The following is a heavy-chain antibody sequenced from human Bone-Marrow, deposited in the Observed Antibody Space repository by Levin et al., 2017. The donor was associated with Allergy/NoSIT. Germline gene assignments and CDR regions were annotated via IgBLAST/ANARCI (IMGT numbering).Heavy chain of an antibody. CDR2: ISGSGGST. V-gene: IGHV3-23*01. CDR3: AKARHSSGFVVTDY. D-gene: IGHD6-19*01. CDR1: GFTFSSYA. J-gene: IGHJ4*02. Sequence: GASVKVSCAASGFTFSSYAMSWVRQAPGKGLEWVSAISGSGGSTYYADSVKGRFTISRDNSKNTLYLQMNSLRAEDTAVYYCAKARHSSGFVVTDYWGQGTLVTVSS.